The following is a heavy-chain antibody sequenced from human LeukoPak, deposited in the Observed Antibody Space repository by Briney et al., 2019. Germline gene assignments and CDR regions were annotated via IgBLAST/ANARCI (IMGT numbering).Heavy chain of an antibody. J-gene: IGHJ3*02. Sequence: SETLSLTCTVSGGSISSSSYYWGWIRQPPGKGLEWIGSIYYSGSTYYNPSLKSRVTISVDKSKNQFSPKLSSVTAADTAVYYCARDVVVVPAASDAFDIWGQGTMVTVSS. CDR3: ARDVVVVPAASDAFDI. D-gene: IGHD2-2*01. CDR2: IYYSGST. V-gene: IGHV4-39*07. CDR1: GGSISSSSYY.